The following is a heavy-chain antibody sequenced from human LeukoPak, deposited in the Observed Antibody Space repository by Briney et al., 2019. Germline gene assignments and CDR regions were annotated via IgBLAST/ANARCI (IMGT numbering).Heavy chain of an antibody. Sequence: SQTLSLTCAISGDSVSSNSAAWNWIRQSPSRGLEWLGRTYYRSKWYNDYAVSVKSRITINPDTSKNQFSLQLNSVTPKDTAVYYCARGYSSSWYPYYYYYGMDVWGKGTTVTVS. CDR1: GDSVSSNSAA. J-gene: IGHJ6*04. V-gene: IGHV6-1*01. CDR2: TYYRSKWYN. D-gene: IGHD6-13*01. CDR3: ARGYSSSWYPYYYYYGMDV.